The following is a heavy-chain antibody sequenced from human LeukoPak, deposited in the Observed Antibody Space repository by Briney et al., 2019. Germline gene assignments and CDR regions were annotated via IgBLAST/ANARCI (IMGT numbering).Heavy chain of an antibody. D-gene: IGHD3-16*02. Sequence: SETLSLTCTVSGGSISSYYWSWIRQPPGKGLEWIGYIYYSGSTNYNPSLKGRVTISVDTSKNQFSLKLSSVTAADTAVYYCARGVMITFGGVIAHWYFDLWGRGTLVTVSS. CDR2: IYYSGST. J-gene: IGHJ2*01. CDR3: ARGVMITFGGVIAHWYFDL. V-gene: IGHV4-59*01. CDR1: GGSISSYY.